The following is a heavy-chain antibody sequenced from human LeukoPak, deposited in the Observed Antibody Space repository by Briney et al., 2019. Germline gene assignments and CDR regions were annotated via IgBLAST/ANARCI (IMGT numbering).Heavy chain of an antibody. CDR1: VFTFSSYA. Sequence: EGSLRLSCAASVFTFSSYAMHWVPQAPGKGLEWVAVISYDGSNKYYADSVKGRFTISRDNSKNTLYLQMNSVRAEDTAVYYCASNPGYSSSWEEYYFDYWGQGTLVTVSS. D-gene: IGHD6-13*01. V-gene: IGHV3-30-3*01. CDR3: ASNPGYSSSWEEYYFDY. CDR2: ISYDGSNK. J-gene: IGHJ4*02.